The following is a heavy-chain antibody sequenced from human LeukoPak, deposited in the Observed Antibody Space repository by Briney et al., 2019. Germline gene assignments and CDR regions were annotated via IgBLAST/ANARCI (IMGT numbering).Heavy chain of an antibody. J-gene: IGHJ6*02. CDR3: TTGNPPTYCSGGSCYSSYYYYGMDV. CDR1: GGTFSSYA. D-gene: IGHD2-15*01. V-gene: IGHV1-69*05. CDR2: IIPIFGTA. Sequence: AASVKVSCKASGGTFSSYAISWVRQAPGQGLEWMGGIIPIFGTANYAQKFQGRVTITMDESTSTAYMELSSLRSEDTAVYYCTTGNPPTYCSGGSCYSSYYYYGMDVWGQGTTVTVSS.